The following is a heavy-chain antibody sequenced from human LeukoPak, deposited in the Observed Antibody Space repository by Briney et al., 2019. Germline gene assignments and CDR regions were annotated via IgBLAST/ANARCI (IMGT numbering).Heavy chain of an antibody. CDR3: TRDKSGNYYFDY. CDR1: GFTFSSYS. D-gene: IGHD3-10*01. V-gene: IGHV3-48*04. J-gene: IGHJ4*02. Sequence: GGSLRLSCAASGFTFSSYSMSWVRQAPGKGLEWVSYISSSSGTIYYADSVKGRFTISRDNSKNSLYLQMNSLRAEDTAVYYCTRDKSGNYYFDYWGQGTLVTVSS. CDR2: ISSSSGTI.